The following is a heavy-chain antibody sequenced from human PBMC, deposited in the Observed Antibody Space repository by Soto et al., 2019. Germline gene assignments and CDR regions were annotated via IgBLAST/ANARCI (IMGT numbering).Heavy chain of an antibody. D-gene: IGHD1-26*01. Sequence: SETLSLTCTVSGGSISSYYWSWIRQPPGKGLEWIGYIYYSGSTNYNPSLKSRVTISVDTSKNQFSLKLSSVTAADTAVYYCARDPVSKVGARNFDYWGQGTLVTVSS. V-gene: IGHV4-59*12. CDR3: ARDPVSKVGARNFDY. CDR2: IYYSGST. J-gene: IGHJ4*02. CDR1: GGSISSYY.